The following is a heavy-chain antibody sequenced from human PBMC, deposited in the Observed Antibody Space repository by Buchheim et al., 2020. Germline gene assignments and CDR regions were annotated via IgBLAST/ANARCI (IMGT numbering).Heavy chain of an antibody. V-gene: IGHV4-4*02. D-gene: IGHD3-22*01. Sequence: QVQLQESGPGLVKPSGTLSLTCAVSGGSISSSNWWSWVRQPPGKGLEWIGEIYHTGTTNYHPSLKSRVTISVDKSKNSLSLKMTAVYAADTAVYYCARECENCSGCSCYSCDHWGRGTL. J-gene: IGHJ4*02. CDR3: ARECENCSGCSCYSCDH. CDR1: GGSISSSNW. CDR2: IYHTGTT.